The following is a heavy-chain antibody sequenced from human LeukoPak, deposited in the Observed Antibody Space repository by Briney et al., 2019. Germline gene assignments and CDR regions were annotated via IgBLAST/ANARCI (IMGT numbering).Heavy chain of an antibody. CDR3: ARGSRYSSGYDYIDQ. CDR1: GGSISSGSDY. Sequence: PSETLSLTCTVSGGSISSGSDYGSWVRQPAGRGLEWIGRSYSSGSTNYNPSLKSRVSISVDTSKNQFSLRLSSVTAADTAVYYCARGSRYSSGYDYIDQWGQGTLVTVSS. CDR2: SYSSGST. D-gene: IGHD3-22*01. V-gene: IGHV4-61*02. J-gene: IGHJ4*02.